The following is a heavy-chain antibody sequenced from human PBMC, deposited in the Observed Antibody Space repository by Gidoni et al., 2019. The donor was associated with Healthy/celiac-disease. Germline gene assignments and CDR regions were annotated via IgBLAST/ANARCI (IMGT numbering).Heavy chain of an antibody. D-gene: IGHD5-18*01. CDR2: ISWNSGTT. CDR3: VKGSWTWIQPEVDY. V-gene: IGHV3-9*01. Sequence: EVQLVESGGGLVQPGRSLRLSCAASGFTFADYAMHWVRQAPGKGLEWVSGISWNSGTTEYADSVRGRFTISRDNAKNSLYLQMNSLRPEDTALYYCVKGSWTWIQPEVDYWGQGTLVTVSS. J-gene: IGHJ4*02. CDR1: GFTFADYA.